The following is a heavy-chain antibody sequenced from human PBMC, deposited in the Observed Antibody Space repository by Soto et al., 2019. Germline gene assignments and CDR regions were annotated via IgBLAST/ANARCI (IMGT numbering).Heavy chain of an antibody. CDR1: GFTFTSSA. CDR2: IVVGSGNT. V-gene: IGHV1-58*01. D-gene: IGHD3-22*01. CDR3: AATYYYDSSGYSYWYFDL. J-gene: IGHJ2*01. Sequence: QMQLVQSGPEVKKPGTSVKVSCKASGFTFTSSAVQWVRQARRQRLEWIGWIVVGSGNTNYAQKFQERVTITRDMSTSTAYMELSNLRSEDTAVYYCAATYYYDSSGYSYWYFDLWGRGTLVTVSS.